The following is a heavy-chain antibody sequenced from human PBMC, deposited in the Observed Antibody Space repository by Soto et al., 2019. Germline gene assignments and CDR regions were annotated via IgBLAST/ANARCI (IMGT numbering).Heavy chain of an antibody. CDR3: ARDPRESYFDY. V-gene: IGHV3-11*01. J-gene: IGHJ4*02. Sequence: VQLVESGGGLVKPGGSLRLSCAASGFTFSDYYMSWIRQAPGKGLEWVSYISSSGSTIYYADSVTGRFTISRDNANNPLYLQMNSLTAEDTAGYYCARDPRESYFDYWGQGTLVTVSS. CDR2: ISSSGSTI. CDR1: GFTFSDYY.